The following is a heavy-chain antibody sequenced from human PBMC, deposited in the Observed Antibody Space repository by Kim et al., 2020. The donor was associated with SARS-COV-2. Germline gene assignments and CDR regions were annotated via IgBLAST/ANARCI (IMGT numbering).Heavy chain of an antibody. Sequence: GGSLRLSCAASGFIFSPYSMNWVRQAPGKGLEWVAHIRSSGSAIYYADSVKGRFTISRDNAENSLYLQMNNLRDEDTAVYYCARDVWFRLDCWGQGTLVTVSS. D-gene: IGHD3-10*01. V-gene: IGHV3-21*06. CDR1: GFIFSPYS. J-gene: IGHJ4*02. CDR2: IRSSGSAI. CDR3: ARDVWFRLDC.